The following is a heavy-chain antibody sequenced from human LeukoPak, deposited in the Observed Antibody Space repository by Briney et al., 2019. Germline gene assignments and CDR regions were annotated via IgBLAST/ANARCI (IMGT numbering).Heavy chain of an antibody. V-gene: IGHV2-5*02. CDR1: GFSLSTSGMG. CDR3: AHSGGSGWYETKFDY. CDR2: IYWDDDR. Sequence: SGPTLVKPTQTLTLTCTFSGFSLSTSGMGVGWIRQPPGQALEWLALIYWDDDRRYSASLKSRLTITKDTSKNQVVLTMTNMDPVDTATYYCAHSGGSGWYETKFDYWGQGTLVTVSS. J-gene: IGHJ4*02. D-gene: IGHD6-19*01.